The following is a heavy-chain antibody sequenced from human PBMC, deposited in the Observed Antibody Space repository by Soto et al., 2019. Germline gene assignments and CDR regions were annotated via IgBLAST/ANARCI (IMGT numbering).Heavy chain of an antibody. Sequence: PGGSLRLSCAASGFTFSSYGMHWVRQAPGKGLEWVAVISYDGSNEYYADSVKGRFTISRDNSKNTLYLQMNSLRAEDTAVYYCAKGGDYVWGSYLPQLYFDYWGQGTLVTVSS. D-gene: IGHD3-16*02. CDR2: ISYDGSNE. J-gene: IGHJ4*02. V-gene: IGHV3-30*18. CDR1: GFTFSSYG. CDR3: AKGGDYVWGSYLPQLYFDY.